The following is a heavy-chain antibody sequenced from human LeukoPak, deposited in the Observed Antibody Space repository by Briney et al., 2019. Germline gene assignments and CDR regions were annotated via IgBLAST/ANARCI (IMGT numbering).Heavy chain of an antibody. CDR1: GGSFSGYY. V-gene: IGHV4-34*01. Sequence: SETLSLTCAVYGGSFSGYYWSWIRQPPGKGLEWIGEINHSGSTNYNPSLKSRVTISVDTSKNQFSLKLSSVTAADTAVYYCARDSVLMVYARYYHYMDVWGKGTTVTVSS. D-gene: IGHD2-8*01. CDR3: ARDSVLMVYARYYHYMDV. CDR2: INHSGST. J-gene: IGHJ6*03.